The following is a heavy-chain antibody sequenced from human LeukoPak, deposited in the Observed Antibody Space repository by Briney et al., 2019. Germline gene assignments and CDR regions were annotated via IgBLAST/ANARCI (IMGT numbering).Heavy chain of an antibody. J-gene: IGHJ3*02. CDR2: ISYIGST. D-gene: IGHD4-17*01. Sequence: TSETLSLTCTVSGGSFSSHYWSWIRQPPGKGLEWIGYISYIGSTNYNPSLKSRVTISVDTSKKQFSLNLSSVTAADTAVYYCARDPTTVTKGLDIWGQGTMVTVSS. CDR3: ARDPTTVTKGLDI. V-gene: IGHV4-59*11. CDR1: GGSFSSHY.